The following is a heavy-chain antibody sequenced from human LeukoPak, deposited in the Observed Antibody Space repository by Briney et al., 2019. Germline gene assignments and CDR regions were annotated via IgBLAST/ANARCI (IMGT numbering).Heavy chain of an antibody. V-gene: IGHV3-23*01. Sequence: GGSLRLSCAASGFTFSSYAMSWVRQAPGKGLEWVSAFSGSGGSTYYADSVKGRFTISRDNSKNTLYLQMNSLRAEDTAVYYCAKARSSGWYLWYFQHWGQGTLVTVSS. J-gene: IGHJ1*01. D-gene: IGHD6-19*01. CDR2: FSGSGGST. CDR1: GFTFSSYA. CDR3: AKARSSGWYLWYFQH.